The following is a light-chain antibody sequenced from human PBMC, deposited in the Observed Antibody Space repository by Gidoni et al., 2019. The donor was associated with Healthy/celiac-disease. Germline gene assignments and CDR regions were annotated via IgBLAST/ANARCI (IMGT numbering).Light chain of an antibody. J-gene: IGKJ1*01. CDR3: QQRSNWPRGT. CDR2: DAS. CDR1: QSVSSY. V-gene: IGKV3-11*01. Sequence: DIVLTHSPATLSLSPGERATLSCRASQSVSSYLAWYQQKPGQAPRLLIYDASNRATGIPARFSGSGSGTDCTLTISSLEPEDFAVYYCQQRSNWPRGTFGQGTKVEIK.